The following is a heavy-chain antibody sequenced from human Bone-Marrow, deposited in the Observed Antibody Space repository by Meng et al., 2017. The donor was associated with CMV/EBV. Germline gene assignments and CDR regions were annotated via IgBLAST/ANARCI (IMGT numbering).Heavy chain of an antibody. V-gene: IGHV4-31*03. Sequence: SETLSLTCTVSGGSISSGGYYWSWIRQHPGKGLEWIGYIYYSGSTYYNPSLKSRVTISVDTSKNQFSLRLSSVTAADTAVYYCARDRTGYSSSTDAFDIWGQGTMVTVSS. J-gene: IGHJ3*02. CDR3: ARDRTGYSSSTDAFDI. CDR1: GGSISSGGYY. CDR2: IYYSGST. D-gene: IGHD6-13*01.